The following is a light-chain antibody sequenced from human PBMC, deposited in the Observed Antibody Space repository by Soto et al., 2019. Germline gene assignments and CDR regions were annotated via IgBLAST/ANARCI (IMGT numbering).Light chain of an antibody. J-gene: IGKJ4*01. CDR3: QQRSNWLT. V-gene: IGKV3-11*01. CDR2: DAS. Sequence: EIVLTQSPATLSLSPGERATLSCRASQSVSSYLAWYQQKPGQAPRLLIYDASNRATGIPARFSGSGSGTDFTITISSLEPEDFAVYYCQQRSNWLTVGGGTKVEIK. CDR1: QSVSSY.